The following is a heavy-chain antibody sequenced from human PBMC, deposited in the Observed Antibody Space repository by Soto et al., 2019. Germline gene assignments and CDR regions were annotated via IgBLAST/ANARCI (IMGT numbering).Heavy chain of an antibody. CDR2: INPSSGGT. CDR3: ASALPQLQPLDF. V-gene: IGHV1-2*02. Sequence: MGRLSLAPGQGLEWMGWINPSSGGTNYAQKFQGRVTMTRDTSISTAYMELSRLRSDDTAVYYCASALPQLQPLDFRGQATLVSVSS. D-gene: IGHD2-2*01. J-gene: IGHJ4*02.